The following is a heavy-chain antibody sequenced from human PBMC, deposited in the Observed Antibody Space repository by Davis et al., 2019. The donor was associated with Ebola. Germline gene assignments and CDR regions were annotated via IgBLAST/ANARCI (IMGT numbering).Heavy chain of an antibody. CDR1: GFTFSSYG. D-gene: IGHD6-13*01. V-gene: IGHV3-30*02. Sequence: PGGSLRLSCAASGFTFSSYGMHWVRQAPGKGLEWVAFIRYDGSNKYYADSVKGRFTISRDNSKNTLYLQMNSLRAEDTAVYYCAKERRQQLVPLGYWGQGTLVTVSS. CDR3: AKERRQQLVPLGY. CDR2: IRYDGSNK. J-gene: IGHJ4*02.